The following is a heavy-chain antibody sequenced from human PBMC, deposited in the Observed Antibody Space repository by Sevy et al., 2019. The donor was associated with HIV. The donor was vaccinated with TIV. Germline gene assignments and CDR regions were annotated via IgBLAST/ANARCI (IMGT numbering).Heavy chain of an antibody. CDR2: IGYDGSNK. D-gene: IGHD2-8*01. V-gene: IGHV3-33*01. Sequence: GGSLRLSCAASAFAPSTYGTHWVRQAPGKGLEWVAVIGYDGSNKYYADSVKGRFSISRDNSRNTLFLQMDSLRAEDTAVYYCARDPRMYGDYLLAYFDYWGQGTLVTVSS. CDR1: AFAPSTYG. J-gene: IGHJ4*02. CDR3: ARDPRMYGDYLLAYFDY.